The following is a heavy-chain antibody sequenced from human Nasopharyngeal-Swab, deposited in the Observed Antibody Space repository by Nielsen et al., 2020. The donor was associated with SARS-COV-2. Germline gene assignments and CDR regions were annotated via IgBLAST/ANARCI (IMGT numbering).Heavy chain of an antibody. Sequence: GGSLRLSCAAPGFTFDDYAMHWVRQAPGKGLEWVSGMGWNTNNIGYADSVKGRFTISRDNAKNSLYLQMNSLRAEDTALYYCVKDRWAIAGAGTVFDSWGQGTLVTVSS. V-gene: IGHV3-9*01. CDR1: GFTFDDYA. D-gene: IGHD6-13*01. CDR3: VKDRWAIAGAGTVFDS. CDR2: MGWNTNNI. J-gene: IGHJ4*02.